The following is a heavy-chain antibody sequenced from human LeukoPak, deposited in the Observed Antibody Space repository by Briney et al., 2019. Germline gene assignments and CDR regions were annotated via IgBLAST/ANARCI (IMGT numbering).Heavy chain of an antibody. CDR2: IYWNDDK. CDR1: GFSLTTKGEG. D-gene: IGHD3-10*01. V-gene: IGHV2-5*01. Sequence: SGPTLVEPTQTLTLTCTFSGFSLTTKGEGVAWIRQPPGKAPEWLSLIYWNDDKRYSPSLKNRLTITKDTSRDQVVLTMTNMDPVDTATYYCTHIRLYYYGSSMSTKFDPWGQGILVTVSS. J-gene: IGHJ5*02. CDR3: THIRLYYYGSSMSTKFDP.